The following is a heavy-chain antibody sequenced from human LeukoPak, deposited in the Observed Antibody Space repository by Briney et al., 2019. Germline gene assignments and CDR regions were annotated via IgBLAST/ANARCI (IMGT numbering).Heavy chain of an antibody. V-gene: IGHV3-23*01. Sequence: PGGSLRLSCAASGFTFSSYAMSWVRQAPGKGLEWVSAISGSGGSTYYADSVEGRFTISRDNSKNTLYLQMNSLRAEDTAVYYCARSIAAAGNFDYWGQGTLVTVSS. CDR2: ISGSGGST. J-gene: IGHJ4*02. D-gene: IGHD6-13*01. CDR3: ARSIAAAGNFDY. CDR1: GFTFSSYA.